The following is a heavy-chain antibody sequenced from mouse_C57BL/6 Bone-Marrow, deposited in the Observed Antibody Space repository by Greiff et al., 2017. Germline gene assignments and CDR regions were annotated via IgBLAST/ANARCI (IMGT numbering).Heavy chain of an antibody. J-gene: IGHJ1*03. CDR2: IDPSDSYT. Sequence: QVQLKQPGAELVMPGASVKLSCKASGYTFTSYWMQWVKQRPGQGLEWIGEIDPSDSYTNYNQKFKGKATLTVDTSSSTAYMQLSSLTSEDSAVYYCARLFLRLEWYFDVWGTGTTVTVSA. CDR3: ARLFLRLEWYFDV. V-gene: IGHV1-50*01. CDR1: GYTFTSYW.